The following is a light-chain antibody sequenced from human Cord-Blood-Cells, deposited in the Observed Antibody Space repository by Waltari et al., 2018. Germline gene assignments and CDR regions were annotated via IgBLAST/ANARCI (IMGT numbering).Light chain of an antibody. CDR3: QQSYSTPWT. Sequence: DIQMTQSPSSLFASLGDRVTITCRASQSISSYLNWYQQKPGKAPKLLIYAASSLQSGVPSRFSGSGSGTDFTLTISSLQPEDFATYYCQQSYSTPWTFGQGTKVEIK. CDR2: AAS. J-gene: IGKJ1*01. CDR1: QSISSY. V-gene: IGKV1-39*01.